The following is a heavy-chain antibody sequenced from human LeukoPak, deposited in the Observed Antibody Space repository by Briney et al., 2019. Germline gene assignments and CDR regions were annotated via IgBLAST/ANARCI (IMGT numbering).Heavy chain of an antibody. D-gene: IGHD3-22*01. Sequence: GGSLRLSCAASGFTFSISTMNWVRQAPGKGLEWVSSISSSSSTMHYADSVKGRLTISRDNARNSLYLQINSLRAEDTAVYYCAREVTMIVVVTPPGYWGQGTLVTVSS. CDR2: ISSSSSTM. CDR3: AREVTMIVVVTPPGY. CDR1: GFTFSIST. V-gene: IGHV3-21*01. J-gene: IGHJ4*02.